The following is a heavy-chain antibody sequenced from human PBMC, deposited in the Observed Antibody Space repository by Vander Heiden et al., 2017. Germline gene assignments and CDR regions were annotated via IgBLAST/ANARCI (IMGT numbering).Heavy chain of an antibody. CDR2: IYRDGTT. CDR3: ASGATQWTF. V-gene: IGHV3-53*01. CDR1: GFTVSSNY. D-gene: IGHD5-12*01. Sequence: EVQLVQSGGGLVQPGGSLRLSRVVSGFTVSSNYMTGIRQAPGKGLEWVSVIYRDGTTYYADSVKGRFTISRDNSKNTLFLQMNSLRAEDTALYYCASGATQWTFWGQGTLLTVSS. J-gene: IGHJ4*02.